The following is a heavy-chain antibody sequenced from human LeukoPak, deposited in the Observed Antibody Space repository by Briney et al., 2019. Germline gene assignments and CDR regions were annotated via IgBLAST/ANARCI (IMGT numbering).Heavy chain of an antibody. D-gene: IGHD3-22*01. V-gene: IGHV4-34*01. CDR1: GFTFSNAW. J-gene: IGHJ4*02. CDR2: INHSGST. CDR3: ARCSPGDSSNFYAVLQY. Sequence: PGGSLRLSCAASGFTFSNAWMSWVRQAPGKGLEWIGEINHSGSTNYNPSLKSRVTISVDTSKNQFSLKLSSVTAADTAVYYCARCSPGDSSNFYAVLQYWGQGTQVTVST.